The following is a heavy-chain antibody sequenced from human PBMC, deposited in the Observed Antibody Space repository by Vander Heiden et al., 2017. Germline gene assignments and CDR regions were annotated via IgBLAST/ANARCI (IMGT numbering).Heavy chain of an antibody. J-gene: IGHJ4*02. CDR1: GYTFTGYY. CDR3: ARGDRWYSSGWHSISLY. Sequence: QVQLVQSGAEVKKPGASVKVSCKASGYTFTGYYMHWVRQAPGQGLEWMGRINPNSGGTNYAQKLQGRVTMTRDTSISTAYMELSRLRSEDTAVYYCARGDRWYSSGWHSISLYWGQGTLVTVSS. D-gene: IGHD6-19*01. V-gene: IGHV1-2*06. CDR2: INPNSGGT.